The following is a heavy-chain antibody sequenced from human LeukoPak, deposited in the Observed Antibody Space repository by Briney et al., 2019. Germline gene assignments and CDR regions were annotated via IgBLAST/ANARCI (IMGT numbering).Heavy chain of an antibody. CDR1: GGSISSYY. J-gene: IGHJ6*03. V-gene: IGHV4-59*01. D-gene: IGHD6-19*01. CDR3: ARGGWAYYYYMDV. Sequence: SETLSLTCTVSGGSISSYYWSWIRQPPGKGLEWIGYIYYSGSTNYNPSLKSRVTISVDTSKNQFSLKLSSVTAADTAVYYCARGGWAYYYYMDVWGKGTTVTVSS. CDR2: IYYSGST.